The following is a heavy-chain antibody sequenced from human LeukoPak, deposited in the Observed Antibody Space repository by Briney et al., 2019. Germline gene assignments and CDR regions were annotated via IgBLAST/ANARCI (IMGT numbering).Heavy chain of an antibody. V-gene: IGHV3-30*02. D-gene: IGHD3-10*01. Sequence: GGSLRLSCAASGFTFSSYGMHWVRQAPGKGLEWVAFIRSDGINKYHADSVKGRFTISRDNSKNTLYLQMNSLRAEDTAVYYCAKLGKTENHYGSGRFSYYYYMDVWGKGTTVTISS. CDR1: GFTFSSYG. CDR3: AKLGKTENHYGSGRFSYYYYMDV. CDR2: IRSDGINK. J-gene: IGHJ6*03.